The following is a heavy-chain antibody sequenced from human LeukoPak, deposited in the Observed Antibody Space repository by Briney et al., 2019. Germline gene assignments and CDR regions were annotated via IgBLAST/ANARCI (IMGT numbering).Heavy chain of an antibody. D-gene: IGHD3-10*01. Sequence: GASVKVSCKASGYTFTGYYMHWVRQAPGQGLEWMGWINPNSGGTNYAQKFQGRVTMTRDTSISTAYMELSRLRSDDTAVYYCARGGSGSYVSNPDYYYYMDVWGKGTTVTVSS. J-gene: IGHJ6*03. CDR3: ARGGSGSYVSNPDYYYYMDV. CDR2: INPNSGGT. CDR1: GYTFTGYY. V-gene: IGHV1-2*02.